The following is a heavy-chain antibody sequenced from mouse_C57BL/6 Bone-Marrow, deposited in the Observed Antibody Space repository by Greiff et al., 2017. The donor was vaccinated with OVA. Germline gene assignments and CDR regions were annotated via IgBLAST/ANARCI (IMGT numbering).Heavy chain of an antibody. Sequence: EVQLVESGGGLVQPGGSLKLSCAASGFTFSDYYMYWVRQTPEKRLEWVAYISNGGGSTYYPDTVKGRFTISRDNAKNTLYLQMSRLKSEDTAMYYCARRGGGYYLYYFDYWGQGTTLTVSS. V-gene: IGHV5-12*01. D-gene: IGHD2-3*01. CDR1: GFTFSDYY. CDR3: ARRGGGYYLYYFDY. J-gene: IGHJ2*01. CDR2: ISNGGGST.